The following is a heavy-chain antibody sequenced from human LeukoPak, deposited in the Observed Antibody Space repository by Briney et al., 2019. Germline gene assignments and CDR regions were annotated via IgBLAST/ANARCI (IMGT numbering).Heavy chain of an antibody. CDR3: ARDLDSSSSHY. D-gene: IGHD6-6*01. CDR2: IISIFGTA. J-gene: IGHJ4*02. Sequence: ASVKVSCKASRGTFSSYAISWVRQAPGQGLEWMGGIISIFGTANYAQKFQGRVTITADESTSTAYMELSSLRSEDTAVYYCARDLDSSSSHYGGQGTLVTVSS. V-gene: IGHV1-69*13. CDR1: RGTFSSYA.